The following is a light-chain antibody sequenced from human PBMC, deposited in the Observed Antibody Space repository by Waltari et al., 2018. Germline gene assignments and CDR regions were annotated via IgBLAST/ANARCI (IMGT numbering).Light chain of an antibody. CDR2: WAS. Sequence: DIVMTQSPDSLAVSLGERATINCKSTQSVLYSSNNKNYLLWYQQKPGQPPKVLIYWASTRESGVPARFSGGGSGTDFTLTISSLQAEDVAVYYCQQYYSTPWTFGQGTKVEIK. J-gene: IGKJ1*01. CDR3: QQYYSTPWT. V-gene: IGKV4-1*01. CDR1: QSVLYSSNNKNY.